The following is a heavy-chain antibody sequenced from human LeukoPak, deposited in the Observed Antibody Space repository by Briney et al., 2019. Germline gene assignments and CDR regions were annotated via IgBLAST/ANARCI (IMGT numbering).Heavy chain of an antibody. J-gene: IGHJ4*02. CDR2: IYYSGST. CDR1: GGSISSSSYY. Sequence: SETLSLTCTVSGGSISSSSYYWGWIRQPPGKGLEWIGYIYYSGSTYYNPSLKSRVTMSVDTSKNEFSLRLSSVTAADTAVYYCAGGDSSSWYRFFDYWGQGILVTVSS. D-gene: IGHD6-13*01. V-gene: IGHV4-39*07. CDR3: AGGDSSSWYRFFDY.